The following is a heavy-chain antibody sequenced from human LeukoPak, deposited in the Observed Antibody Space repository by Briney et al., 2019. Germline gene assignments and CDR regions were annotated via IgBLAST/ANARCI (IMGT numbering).Heavy chain of an antibody. Sequence: EASVKVSCKASGYTFNSYGITWVRQAPGQGLEWMGWISAYNGHTKYAQKLQGRVTMTTDTSTSTVYMELRSLRSDDTAVYYCARGLPPRRNYDSSGYYLYYFDYWGQGTLVTVSS. D-gene: IGHD3-22*01. V-gene: IGHV1-18*01. CDR1: GYTFNSYG. CDR3: ARGLPPRRNYDSSGYYLYYFDY. CDR2: ISAYNGHT. J-gene: IGHJ4*02.